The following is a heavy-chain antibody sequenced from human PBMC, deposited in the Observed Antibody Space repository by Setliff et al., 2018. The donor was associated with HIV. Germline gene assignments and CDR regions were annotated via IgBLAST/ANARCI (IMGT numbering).Heavy chain of an antibody. Sequence: SETLSLTCAVYGGSFGAYYWTWIRQPPGKGLEWIGEINRSGNTKYNPSLKSRVTISVDTSKSQFSLNLSSVTAADTAVYYCARWGDGYNSYDSWGQGTLVTVSS. V-gene: IGHV4-34*01. CDR2: INRSGNT. D-gene: IGHD5-12*01. CDR1: GGSFGAYY. CDR3: ARWGDGYNSYDS. J-gene: IGHJ4*02.